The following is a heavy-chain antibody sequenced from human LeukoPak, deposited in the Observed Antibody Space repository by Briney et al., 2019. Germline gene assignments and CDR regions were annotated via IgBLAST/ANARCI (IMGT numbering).Heavy chain of an antibody. CDR3: ARRFATLLAIDY. D-gene: IGHD3-3*01. V-gene: IGHV3-21*01. J-gene: IGHJ4*02. Sequence: GGSLRLSCAASGFSFSTYGMYWVRQAPGKGLEWVSSMTGGGSYIYYADSVKGRFTISRDNSKNSLYLQMNSLRAEDTAVYYCARRFATLLAIDYWGQGTLVTVSS. CDR1: GFSFSTYG. CDR2: MTGGGSYI.